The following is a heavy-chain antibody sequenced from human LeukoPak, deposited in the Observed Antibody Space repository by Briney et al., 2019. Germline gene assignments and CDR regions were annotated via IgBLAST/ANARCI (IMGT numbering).Heavy chain of an antibody. V-gene: IGHV3-7*01. Sequence: PGGSLRLSCAASGFTFSSYWMSWVRQAPGKGLEWVANIKQDGSEKYYVDSVKGRCTISRDNSKNTLSLQINSLRIEDTGVYYCAKGYTNSWYSFASWGQGTLVTVSS. D-gene: IGHD6-13*01. CDR2: IKQDGSEK. CDR3: AKGYTNSWYSFAS. CDR1: GFTFSSYW. J-gene: IGHJ4*02.